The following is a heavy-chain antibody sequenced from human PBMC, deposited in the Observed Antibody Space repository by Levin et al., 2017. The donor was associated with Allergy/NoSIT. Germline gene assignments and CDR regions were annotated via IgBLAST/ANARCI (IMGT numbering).Heavy chain of an antibody. Sequence: KAGGSLRLSCKASGGTFSSYAISWVRQAPGQGLEWMGGIIPIFGTANYAQKFQGRVTITADESTSTAYMELSSLRSEDTAVYYCARVAAAGPNENWFDPWGQGTLVTVSS. J-gene: IGHJ5*02. CDR1: GGTFSSYA. CDR2: IIPIFGTA. V-gene: IGHV1-69*01. CDR3: ARVAAAGPNENWFDP. D-gene: IGHD6-13*01.